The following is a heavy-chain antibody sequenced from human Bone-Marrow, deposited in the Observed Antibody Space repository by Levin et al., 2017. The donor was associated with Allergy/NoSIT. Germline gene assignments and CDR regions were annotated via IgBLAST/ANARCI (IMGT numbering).Heavy chain of an antibody. V-gene: IGHV3-53*01. Sequence: GGSLRLSCVASGFTVSRHYMSWVRQAPGKGLEWLSTIYSSGSTYYTDSVKGRFIISRDDSKKRVDLQLNSLRAEDTAVYYCARLGGYGDYFDYWGQGTLVTVSS. CDR2: IYSSGST. J-gene: IGHJ4*02. D-gene: IGHD3-16*01. CDR1: GFTVSRHY. CDR3: ARLGGYGDYFDY.